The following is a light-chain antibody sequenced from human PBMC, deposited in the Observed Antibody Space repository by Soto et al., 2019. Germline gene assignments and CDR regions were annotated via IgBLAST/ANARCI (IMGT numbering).Light chain of an antibody. CDR1: QSVSSSY. CDR3: QQYGSSSQAN. Sequence: EIVLTQSPGTLSLSPGERATLSCRASQSVSSSYLAWYQQKPGQAPRLLIYGASSRPTGIPDRFSGSGSGTEFTLTISRLEPEDFAVYYCQQYGSSSQANLGQGPKVDIK. CDR2: GAS. J-gene: IGKJ1*01. V-gene: IGKV3-20*01.